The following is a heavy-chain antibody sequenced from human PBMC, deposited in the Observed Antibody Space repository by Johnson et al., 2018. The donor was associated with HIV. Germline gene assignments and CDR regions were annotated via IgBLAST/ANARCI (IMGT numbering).Heavy chain of an antibody. Sequence: QVQLLESGGGVVQPGRSLRLSCAASGFTFSNYAIHWVRQAPGKGLEWVAVISYEGSNKFYADSVKGRYTISRDNYRKTLYLQMNSLRAGDTAVYYCARSDRAEGGRGDAFHIWGQGTMVTVSS. CDR3: ARSDRAEGGRGDAFHI. CDR2: ISYEGSNK. CDR1: GFTFSNYA. V-gene: IGHV3-30*04. D-gene: IGHD3-16*01. J-gene: IGHJ3*02.